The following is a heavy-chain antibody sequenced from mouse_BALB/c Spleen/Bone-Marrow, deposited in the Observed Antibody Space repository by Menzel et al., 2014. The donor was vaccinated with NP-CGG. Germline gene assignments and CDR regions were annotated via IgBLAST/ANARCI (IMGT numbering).Heavy chain of an antibody. CDR1: GYTFISYW. Sequence: QVQLKESGAELAKPGASVKMSCKASGYTFISYWMHWVKQRPGQGLEWIGYINPSIGYTEYSQKFKDKATLTADKFSSTVYMQLISLTFEDAAVYYCARSMQGFTNWGQGTLVTVSA. V-gene: IGHV1-7*01. CDR2: INPSIGYT. J-gene: IGHJ3*01. D-gene: IGHD6-5*01. CDR3: ARSMQGFTN.